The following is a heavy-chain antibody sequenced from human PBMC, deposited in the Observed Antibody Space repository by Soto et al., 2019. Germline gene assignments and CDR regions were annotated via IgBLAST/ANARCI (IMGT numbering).Heavy chain of an antibody. D-gene: IGHD5-18*01. CDR2: IYPGDSDT. V-gene: IGHV5-51*01. Sequence: PGESLKISCKGSGYSFTSYWVGWVRQMPGKGLEWMGIIYPGDSDTRYSPSFQGQVTISADKSITTAYLQWSSLKASDTAMYYCARLGYSYALSYYYGMDVWGEGTTVTVSS. CDR1: GYSFTSYW. CDR3: ARLGYSYALSYYYGMDV. J-gene: IGHJ6*04.